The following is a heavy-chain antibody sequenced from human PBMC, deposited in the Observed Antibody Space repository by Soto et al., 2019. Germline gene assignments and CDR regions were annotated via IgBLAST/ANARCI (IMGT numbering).Heavy chain of an antibody. J-gene: IGHJ3*02. V-gene: IGHV1-24*01. CDR3: ATDRDGYNPGAFDI. D-gene: IGHD5-12*01. CDR2: FDPEDGET. Sequence: ASVKVSCKVSGYTLTELSMHWVRQAPGKGLEWMGGFDPEDGETIYAQKFQGRVTMNEDTSTDTAYMELSSLRSEDTAVYYCATDRDGYNPGAFDIWGKGKMVTVSS. CDR1: GYTLTELS.